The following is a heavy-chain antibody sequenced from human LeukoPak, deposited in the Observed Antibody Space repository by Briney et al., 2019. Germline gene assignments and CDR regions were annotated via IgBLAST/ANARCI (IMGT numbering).Heavy chain of an antibody. D-gene: IGHD6-19*01. Sequence: GGSLRLSCAASGFTFDDYAMHWVRQAPGKGLEWVSGISWNSGSIGYADSVKGRFTISRDNAKNSLYLQMNSLRAEDTALYYCAKDLSSGWYNGFDYWGQGTLVTVSS. CDR3: AKDLSSGWYNGFDY. CDR2: ISWNSGSI. J-gene: IGHJ4*02. CDR1: GFTFDDYA. V-gene: IGHV3-9*01.